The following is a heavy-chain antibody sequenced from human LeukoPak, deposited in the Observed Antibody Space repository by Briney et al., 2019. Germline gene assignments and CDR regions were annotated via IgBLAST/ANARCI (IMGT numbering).Heavy chain of an antibody. CDR1: GFTFSSYA. D-gene: IGHD4-17*01. Sequence: GGSLRLSCAASGFTFSSYAMSWVRQAPGKGLEWVSAISGSGGSTYYADSVKGRFTISRDNSKDTLYLQMNSLRAEDTAVYYCAKDPYGDYGGQFDYWGQGTLVTVSS. J-gene: IGHJ4*02. CDR2: ISGSGGST. V-gene: IGHV3-23*01. CDR3: AKDPYGDYGGQFDY.